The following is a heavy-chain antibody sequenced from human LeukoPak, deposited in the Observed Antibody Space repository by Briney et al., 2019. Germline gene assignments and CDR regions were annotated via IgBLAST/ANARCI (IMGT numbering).Heavy chain of an antibody. CDR1: GFTFSNAW. D-gene: IGHD3-22*01. V-gene: IGHV3-15*01. J-gene: IGHJ3*01. CDR3: VARGGTMMPAFDS. Sequence: PGGSLRLSCAASGFTFSNAWMSWVRQAPGKGLEWVGRIKSKTDGGTADYAAPVKGRFTISRDDSKNTLYLQMNSLKTEDTAVYYCVARGGTMMPAFDSWGQGTMVTVSS. CDR2: IKSKTDGGTA.